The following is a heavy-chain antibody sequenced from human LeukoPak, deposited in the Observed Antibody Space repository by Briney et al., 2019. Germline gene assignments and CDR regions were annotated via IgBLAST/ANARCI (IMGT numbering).Heavy chain of an antibody. J-gene: IGHJ4*02. CDR3: ARGPYSSGWYTDFDY. CDR2: ISGSGGST. Sequence: GGSLRLSCAASGFTFSSYAMSWVRQAPGKGLEWVSAISGSGGSTYYADSVKGRFTISRDNSKNTLYLQMNSLRAEDTAVYYCARGPYSSGWYTDFDYWGQGTLVTVSS. CDR1: GFTFSSYA. V-gene: IGHV3-23*01. D-gene: IGHD6-19*01.